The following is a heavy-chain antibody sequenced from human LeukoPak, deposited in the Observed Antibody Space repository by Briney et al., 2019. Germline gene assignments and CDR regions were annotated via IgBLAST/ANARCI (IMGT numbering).Heavy chain of an antibody. Sequence: GESLKISWKGSGYSFATYWIAWVRQMAGNGLEWMAIIYPDESNIRDSPSFQGQVTISADKSISTAYLQWSSLKASDTAIYYCARPPSRGYSSSFEYWGQGTLVTVSS. J-gene: IGHJ4*02. D-gene: IGHD2-2*03. CDR2: IYPDESNI. CDR3: ARPPSRGYSSSFEY. CDR1: GYSFATYW. V-gene: IGHV5-51*01.